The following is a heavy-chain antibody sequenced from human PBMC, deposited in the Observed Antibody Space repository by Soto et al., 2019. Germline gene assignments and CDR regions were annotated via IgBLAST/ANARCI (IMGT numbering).Heavy chain of an antibody. D-gene: IGHD1-26*01. CDR2: IYYSGST. J-gene: IGHJ5*02. Sequence: SETLSLTCTVSGGSISSYYWSWIRQPPGKGLEWIGYIYYSGSTNYNPSLKSRVTISVDTSKNQFSLKLSSVTAADTAVYYCARWDLRPSGNWFAPWGQGTLVTVSX. CDR1: GGSISSYY. V-gene: IGHV4-59*01. CDR3: ARWDLRPSGNWFAP.